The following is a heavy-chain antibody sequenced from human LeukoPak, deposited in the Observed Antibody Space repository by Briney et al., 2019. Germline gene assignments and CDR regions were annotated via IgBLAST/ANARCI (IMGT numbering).Heavy chain of an antibody. J-gene: IGHJ2*01. D-gene: IGHD3-10*01. CDR1: GGSISSSSYY. CDR3: ARHRFGELLHFDL. Sequence: PSEPLSLTCTVSGGSISSSSYYWGWIRQPPGRGLERIGSIYYSVSTYYNPSLKSRLTISVDTSKNQFPRKLSPVTAADTTVYYCARHRFGELLHFDLWGRGTLVTVSS. CDR2: IYYSVST. V-gene: IGHV4-39*01.